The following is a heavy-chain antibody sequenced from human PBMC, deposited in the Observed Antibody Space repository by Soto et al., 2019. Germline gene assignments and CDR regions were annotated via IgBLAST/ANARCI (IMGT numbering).Heavy chain of an antibody. J-gene: IGHJ3*02. CDR1: GFTFSTYG. CDR2: MGNDGITT. CDR3: AKEFKLELHARGI. V-gene: IGHV3-30*18. Sequence: QVQLVESGGGVVQPGRSLRLSCAASGFTFSTYGMHWVRQAPGKGLEWVAVMGNDGITTFYADSVKGRFTISRAKSKNSLFLQMNSPRADDTDGPYCAKEFKLELHARGIWGQRTMLNLPS. D-gene: IGHD1-26*01.